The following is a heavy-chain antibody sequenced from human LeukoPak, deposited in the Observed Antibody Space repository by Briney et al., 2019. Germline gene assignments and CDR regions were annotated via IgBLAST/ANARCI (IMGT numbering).Heavy chain of an antibody. Sequence: GGSLRLSCAASGFTFCRHWMDWVCQAPGKGLVWGSRINTDETYTRYADSVKRRFTISRDNARNTLHLQMNSLRAEDTAVYYCAIVAERGNSVDYWGQGNLVTVSS. J-gene: IGHJ4*02. CDR3: AIVAERGNSVDY. CDR2: INTDETYT. CDR1: GFTFCRHW. D-gene: IGHD4-23*01. V-gene: IGHV3-74*01.